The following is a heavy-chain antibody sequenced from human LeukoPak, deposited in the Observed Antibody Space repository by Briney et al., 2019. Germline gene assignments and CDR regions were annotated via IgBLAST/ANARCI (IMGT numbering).Heavy chain of an antibody. J-gene: IGHJ4*02. CDR1: GGSISSSSW. CDR3: ARAPTVAAHFDY. D-gene: IGHD6-19*01. Sequence: PSETLSLTCAVSGGSISSSSWWSWVRQPPGKGLEWIGEIYHSGSTNYNPSLKSRVTISVDKSKNQFSLKLSSVTAADTAVYYCARAPTVAAHFDYWGQGTLVTVSS. V-gene: IGHV4-4*02. CDR2: IYHSGST.